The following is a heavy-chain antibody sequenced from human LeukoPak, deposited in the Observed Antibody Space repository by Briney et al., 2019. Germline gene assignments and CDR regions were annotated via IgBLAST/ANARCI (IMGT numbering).Heavy chain of an antibody. CDR3: VRLWRCYRPPDY. Sequence: SETLSLTCPVYGRSLTSSCSGWDRIRQPPGKGLEWIASIYYSGNTYYNPTLKSRITVSVDTSQNQFSLKLSSVTAADTAVYYCVRLWRCYRPPDYWGQGTLVSVSS. CDR2: IYYSGNT. D-gene: IGHD3-16*01. V-gene: IGHV4-39*01. CDR1: GRSLTSSCSG. J-gene: IGHJ4*02.